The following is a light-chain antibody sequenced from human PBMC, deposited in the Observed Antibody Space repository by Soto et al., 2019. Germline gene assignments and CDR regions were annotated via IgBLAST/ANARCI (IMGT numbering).Light chain of an antibody. Sequence: QSALTQPPSASGSPGQPVTISCTGTSSDVGAYKYVSWYQQYPGKAPKLMIYEVTKRPSGVPDRFSGSKSGNTASLTVSGLQAEDEADYYGSSYVGNDIWVFGGGTKVTVL. CDR1: SSDVGAYKY. CDR2: EVT. CDR3: SSYVGNDIWV. J-gene: IGLJ3*02. V-gene: IGLV2-8*01.